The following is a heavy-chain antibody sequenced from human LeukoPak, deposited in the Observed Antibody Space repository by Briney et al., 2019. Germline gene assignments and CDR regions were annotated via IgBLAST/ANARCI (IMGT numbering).Heavy chain of an antibody. CDR1: GGTFSSYA. J-gene: IGHJ4*02. D-gene: IGHD5-18*01. CDR3: AREGRGRGYSYGSAGRNFDY. CDR2: TIPIFGTA. Sequence: SVKVSCKASGGTFSSYAISWVRQAPGQGLEWMGGTIPIFGTANCAQKFQGRVTITADESTSTAYMELSSLRSEDTAVYYCAREGRGRGYSYGSAGRNFDYWGQGTLVTVSS. V-gene: IGHV1-69*13.